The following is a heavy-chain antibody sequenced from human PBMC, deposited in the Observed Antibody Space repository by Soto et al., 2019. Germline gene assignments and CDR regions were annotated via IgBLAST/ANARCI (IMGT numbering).Heavy chain of an antibody. CDR1: WVPFSANS. Sequence: GGSTRLSCVCAWVPFSANSRRLVRQAPGKGLEWVAFISYDSSEIFYADSVKGRFTISRDNPENTLFLHMNSPRADDTAVYYCEIARVADSSLDHWGQGILVNV. D-gene: IGHD3-3*01. J-gene: IGHJ4*01. V-gene: IGHV3-30*01. CDR3: EIARVADSSLDH. CDR2: ISYDSSEI.